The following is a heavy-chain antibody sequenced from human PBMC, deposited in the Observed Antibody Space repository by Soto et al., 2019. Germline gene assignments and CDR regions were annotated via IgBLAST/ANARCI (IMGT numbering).Heavy chain of an antibody. V-gene: IGHV3-53*04. CDR3: TSGASGSSGPRD. CDR1: GFTVSSNY. J-gene: IGHJ4*02. Sequence: EVQLVESGGGLVQPGGSLRLSCAASGFTVSSNYMSWVRQAPGKGLEWLSVIYTDDSTYYADSVKGRFTISRHNSKNTLYLQMNSLRAEDTAVYDCTSGASGSSGPRDWGQGTLVTVSS. D-gene: IGHD3-22*01. CDR2: IYTDDST.